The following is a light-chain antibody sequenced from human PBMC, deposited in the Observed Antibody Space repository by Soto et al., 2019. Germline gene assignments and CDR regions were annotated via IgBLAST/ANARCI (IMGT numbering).Light chain of an antibody. Sequence: QSALTQPASVSGSPGQSITISCTGTSSDVGSYNLVSWYQQHPGKAPKLMIYEGSKRPSGVSNRCSGSKSGNTASLTISRLQAEGEADYYCFSDAGSRVFGVGTQVTVL. CDR1: SSDVGSYNL. J-gene: IGLJ3*02. CDR3: FSDAGSRV. CDR2: EGS. V-gene: IGLV2-23*01.